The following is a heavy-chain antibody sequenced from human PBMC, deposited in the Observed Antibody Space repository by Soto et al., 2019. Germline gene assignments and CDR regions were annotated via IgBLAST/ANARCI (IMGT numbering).Heavy chain of an antibody. CDR2: SSYSGTT. CDR1: GDSITNDKYY. CDR3: SRDSRRTVTTFNWLEP. Sequence: QVQLQESGPGLVKPSQTLSLTCSVSGDSITNDKYYWTWIRQHPGKGLEWIGYSSYSGTTFYSTSLKSRVTITVEPSKNLFSLNLSSVTAADTAIYYCSRDSRRTVTTFNWLEPWGQGILVTVSS. D-gene: IGHD4-17*01. J-gene: IGHJ5*02. V-gene: IGHV4-31*02.